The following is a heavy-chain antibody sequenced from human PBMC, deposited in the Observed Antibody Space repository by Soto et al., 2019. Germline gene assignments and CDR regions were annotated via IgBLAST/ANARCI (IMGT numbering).Heavy chain of an antibody. Sequence: SETLSLTCAVYGGSFSGYYWSWIRQPPGKGLEWIGEINHSGSTNYNPSLKSRVTISVDTSKNQFSLKLSSVTAADTAVYYCARGRKRYSSGWYAKLDYWGQGTTVTVSS. CDR1: GGSFSGYY. D-gene: IGHD6-19*01. V-gene: IGHV4-34*01. CDR3: ARGRKRYSSGWYAKLDY. J-gene: IGHJ4*03. CDR2: INHSGST.